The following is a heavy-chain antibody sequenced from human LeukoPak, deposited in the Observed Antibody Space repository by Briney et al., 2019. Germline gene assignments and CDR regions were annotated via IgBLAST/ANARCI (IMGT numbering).Heavy chain of an antibody. CDR2: ISYIGST. CDR3: ARDLVTVTKGFDI. V-gene: IGHV4-59*11. CDR1: ADSFSSHY. J-gene: IGHJ3*02. D-gene: IGHD4-17*01. Sequence: SETLSLTCAVSADSFSSHYWTWIRQAPGKGLEWIGYISYIGSTNYNPSLKSRVTISIDTSKNQFSLKLSSVTAADTAVYYCARDLVTVTKGFDIWGQGTMAASLQ.